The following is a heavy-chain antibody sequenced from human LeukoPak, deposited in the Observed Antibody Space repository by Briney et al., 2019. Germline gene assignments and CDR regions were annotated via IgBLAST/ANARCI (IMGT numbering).Heavy chain of an antibody. CDR3: ARSNLRSGFTSPIRY. J-gene: IGHJ4*02. Sequence: GASVKVSCKASGYTFTSYDINWVRQATAQGLEWMGWMNPNSGNTGYAQKFQGRVTMTRNTSISTAYMELSSLRSEDTAVYYCARSNLRSGFTSPIRYWGQGTLVTVSS. V-gene: IGHV1-8*01. CDR1: GYTFTSYD. D-gene: IGHD3-3*01. CDR2: MNPNSGNT.